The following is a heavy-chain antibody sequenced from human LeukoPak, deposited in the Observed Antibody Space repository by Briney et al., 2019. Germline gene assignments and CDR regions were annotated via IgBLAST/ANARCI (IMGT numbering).Heavy chain of an antibody. CDR1: GFSVTTYA. Sequence: PGGSLRLSCAASGFSVTTYAMGWVRQAPGKGLEWVSVISDRGDSTYYADSVKGRFTISRDNSKNTLYLQMNSLRAEDTAVYYCARDGWFGELYQHWGQGTLVTVSS. J-gene: IGHJ4*02. V-gene: IGHV3-23*01. D-gene: IGHD3-10*01. CDR3: ARDGWFGELYQH. CDR2: ISDRGDST.